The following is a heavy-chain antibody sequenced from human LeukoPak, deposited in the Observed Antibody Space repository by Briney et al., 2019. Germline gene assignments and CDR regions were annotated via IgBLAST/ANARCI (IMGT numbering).Heavy chain of an antibody. CDR1: GXTFSGYG. CDR2: ISYDGNNK. J-gene: IGHJ4*02. V-gene: IGHV3-30*18. CDR3: AKSLVGGYGPVDY. Sequence: GRSLRLSCAASGXTFSGYGMHWVRQAPGKGLECVAVISYDGNNKYYADSVKGRFTISRDNSKNTLYLQMNSLRAEDTAVYYCAKSLVGGYGPVDYWGQGTLVTVSS. D-gene: IGHD2-15*01.